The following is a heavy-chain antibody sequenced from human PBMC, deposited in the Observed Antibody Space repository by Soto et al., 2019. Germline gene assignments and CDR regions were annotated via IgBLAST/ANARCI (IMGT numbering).Heavy chain of an antibody. Sequence: QVQLVESGGGVVQPGRSLRLSCAASGFTFSSYGMHWVRQAPGKGLEWVAVIWYDGSNKYYADSVKGRFTISRDNSKNTLYLQMNSLRAEDTAVYYCARDSYYDDAFDIWGQGTMVTVSS. CDR2: IWYDGSNK. J-gene: IGHJ3*02. V-gene: IGHV3-33*01. CDR3: ARDSYYDDAFDI. CDR1: GFTFSSYG. D-gene: IGHD3-22*01.